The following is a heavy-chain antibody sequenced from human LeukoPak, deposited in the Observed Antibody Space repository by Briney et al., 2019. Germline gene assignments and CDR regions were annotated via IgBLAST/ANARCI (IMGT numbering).Heavy chain of an antibody. J-gene: IGHJ4*02. CDR3: GRDGVTSSVDY. Sequence: GGSLRLSCAASGFDFSTYAINWVRQAPGKGLEWVSSISTMSNYIFYGDSVKGRFTISRDNAKNSVYLQMNSLRPEDTAVYYCGRDGVTSSVDYWGQGTLVTVSS. D-gene: IGHD2-21*02. CDR1: GFDFSTYA. V-gene: IGHV3-21*01. CDR2: ISTMSNYI.